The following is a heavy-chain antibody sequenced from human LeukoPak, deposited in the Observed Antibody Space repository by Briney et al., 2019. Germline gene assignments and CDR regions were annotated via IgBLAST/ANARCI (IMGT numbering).Heavy chain of an antibody. CDR2: IYHSGST. J-gene: IGHJ4*02. CDR1: GYSVSSGYS. D-gene: IGHD4-17*01. CDR3: AREFITVATTPGPFDY. Sequence: PSETLSLTCTVSGYSVSSGYSWGWIRQPLGKGLEWIGSIYHSGSTYYNPSLKSRVTISVDTSKNQLSLKLSSVTAADTAVYYCAREFITVATTPGPFDYWGQGTLVTVSS. V-gene: IGHV4-38-2*02.